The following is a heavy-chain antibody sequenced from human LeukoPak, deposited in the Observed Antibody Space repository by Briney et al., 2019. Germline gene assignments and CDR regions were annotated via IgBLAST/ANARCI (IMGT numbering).Heavy chain of an antibody. CDR3: ARTIPYGSGRQHPGKYYFDY. D-gene: IGHD3-10*01. V-gene: IGHV3-53*01. Sequence: GGSLRLPCAASGFTVSSNYMSWIRQAPGKGLEWVSVIYSGGNTYYADSVKGRFTISRDNSKNTVYFQLDSLRAEDTAVYYCARTIPYGSGRQHPGKYYFDYWGQGTLVTVSS. CDR2: IYSGGNT. CDR1: GFTVSSNY. J-gene: IGHJ4*02.